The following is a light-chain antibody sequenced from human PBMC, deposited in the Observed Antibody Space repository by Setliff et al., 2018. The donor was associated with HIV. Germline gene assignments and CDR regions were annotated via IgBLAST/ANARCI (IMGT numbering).Light chain of an antibody. CDR2: DVS. Sequence: QSALTQPASVSGSPGQSITISCTGTSSDVGGYNYVSWYQQHPGKAPKLMIYDVSKRPSGVSNRFSGSKSGNTASLTTSGLQAEDDADYYCSSYTSSSTRVFGTGTKVTVL. J-gene: IGLJ1*01. CDR1: SSDVGGYNY. CDR3: SSYTSSSTRV. V-gene: IGLV2-14*01.